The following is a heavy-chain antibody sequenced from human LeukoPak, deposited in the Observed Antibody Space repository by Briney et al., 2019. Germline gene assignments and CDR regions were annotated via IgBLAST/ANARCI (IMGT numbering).Heavy chain of an antibody. D-gene: IGHD1-1*01. CDR1: GFTFSSYS. V-gene: IGHV3-23*01. CDR3: AKRLTTGAKAFDI. Sequence: PGGSLRLSCAASGFTFSSYSMSWVRQAPGKGLEWVSVISGSGGSTYYADSVKGRFTISRDNSKNTLYLQLNSLIAEDTAVYYCAKRLTTGAKAFDIWGHGTMVTVSS. CDR2: ISGSGGST. J-gene: IGHJ3*02.